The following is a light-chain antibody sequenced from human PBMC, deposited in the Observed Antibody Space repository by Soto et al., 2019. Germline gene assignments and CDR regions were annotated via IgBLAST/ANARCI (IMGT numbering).Light chain of an antibody. J-gene: IGLJ7*01. Sequence: QSALTQPRSVSGSPGQSVTISCTGTISDVAGYNYVSWYQHHPGKAPKLLISDVTKRPSWVPDRFSGSKSGGTASLTISELQAEDEADYYCSSYAGSNNLVFGGGTQLTVL. CDR2: DVT. V-gene: IGLV2-11*01. CDR1: ISDVAGYNY. CDR3: SSYAGSNNLV.